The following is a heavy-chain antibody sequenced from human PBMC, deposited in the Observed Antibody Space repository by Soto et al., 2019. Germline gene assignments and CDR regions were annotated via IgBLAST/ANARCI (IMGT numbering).Heavy chain of an antibody. V-gene: IGHV4-4*07. Sequence: SETLSLTCTVSGGSISSYYWSWIRQPAGKGLEWIGRIYTSGSTNYNPSLKSRVTMSVDTSKNQFSLKLSYVTAADKAVYYCARGIKDTDIVRTCYYFDFWGQGTLVTASS. CDR1: GGSISSYY. CDR2: IYTSGST. J-gene: IGHJ4*02. D-gene: IGHD5-18*01. CDR3: ARGIKDTDIVRTCYYFDF.